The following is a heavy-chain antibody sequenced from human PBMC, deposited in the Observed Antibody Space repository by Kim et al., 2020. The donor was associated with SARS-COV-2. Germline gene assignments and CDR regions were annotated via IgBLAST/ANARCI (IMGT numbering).Heavy chain of an antibody. J-gene: IGHJ6*03. Sequence: SETLSLTCAVYRGSFSGYDWSWIRQSPGKGLEWIGEINYGGGTNYDPSFKSRATISIETSANQFSLRLRSVTVSDTAVYYCARGLQSPINYYYMDVWGKGTPVTVSS. CDR3: ARGLQSPINYYYMDV. CDR2: INYGGGT. CDR1: RGSFSGYD. D-gene: IGHD1-1*01. V-gene: IGHV4-34*01.